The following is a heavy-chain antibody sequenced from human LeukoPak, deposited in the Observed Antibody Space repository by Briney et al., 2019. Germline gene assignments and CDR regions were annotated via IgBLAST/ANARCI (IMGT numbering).Heavy chain of an antibody. Sequence: SETLSLTCTVSGGSISSSSYYWGWIRQPPGKGLEWIGSIYYSGSTYYNPSLKSRVTISVDTSKNQFSLKLSSVTAADTAVYYCARVVPNHHIVGGGFDPWGQGTLVTVSS. CDR1: GGSISSSSYY. CDR2: IYYSGST. D-gene: IGHD2-15*01. J-gene: IGHJ5*02. V-gene: IGHV4-39*07. CDR3: ARVVPNHHIVGGGFDP.